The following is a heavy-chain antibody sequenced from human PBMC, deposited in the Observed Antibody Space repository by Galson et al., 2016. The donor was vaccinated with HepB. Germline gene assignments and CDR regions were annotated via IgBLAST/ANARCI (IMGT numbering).Heavy chain of an antibody. CDR1: GFTFKTYV. J-gene: IGHJ4*02. CDR2: ISHDGNKK. D-gene: IGHD6-19*01. CDR3: ARGDPWYSSGWGPDH. Sequence: SLRLSCAASGFTFKTYVMHWVRQAPGRGLEWVAAISHDGNKKYFADSVKGRFTVSRDNSMSTLFPQMSSMRVDDTAVYYCARGDPWYSSGWGPDHSGQGTLVSVSS. V-gene: IGHV3-33*01.